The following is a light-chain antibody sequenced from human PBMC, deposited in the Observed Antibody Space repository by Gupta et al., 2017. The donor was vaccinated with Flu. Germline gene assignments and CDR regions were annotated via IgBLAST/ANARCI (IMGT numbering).Light chain of an antibody. CDR1: QDVSDY. CDR3: QQEDNLPYT. CDR2: DAS. J-gene: IGKJ2*01. Sequence: DIQLTQFPSSLSASVGDRVTITCQASQDVSDYLNWYQQKPGQAPKLVIYDASSLQRGVPSRFSGSGSGTDFTFTITGLQPEDVATYFCQQEDNLPYTFGQGTKLEMK. V-gene: IGKV1-33*01.